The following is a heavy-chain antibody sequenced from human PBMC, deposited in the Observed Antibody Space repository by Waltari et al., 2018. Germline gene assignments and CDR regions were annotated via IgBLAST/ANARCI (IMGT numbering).Heavy chain of an antibody. CDR3: ARGELGYCSGGSCYNAFDI. D-gene: IGHD2-15*01. J-gene: IGHJ3*02. CDR1: GGTFSSYA. V-gene: IGHV1-69*05. Sequence: QVQLVQSGAEVKKPGSSVKVSCKASGGTFSSYAISWVRQAPGQGLEWMGGIIPIFGTANYAQKFQGRVTITTDESTSTAYMELSSLRSEDTAVYYCARGELGYCSGGSCYNAFDIWGQGTMVTVSS. CDR2: IIPIFGTA.